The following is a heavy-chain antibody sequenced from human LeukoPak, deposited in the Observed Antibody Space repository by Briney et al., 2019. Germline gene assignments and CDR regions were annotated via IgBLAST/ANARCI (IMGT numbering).Heavy chain of an antibody. CDR2: ISTIGDRT. Sequence: GGSLRLSCAASGLTFSNYAMTWVRQAPGKGLEWVSAISTIGDRTYYADSVKGRFTVSRDNFKNTLYLQMNSLRAEDTALYYCARKLWHRNDCWGQGTLVTVSS. CDR1: GLTFSNYA. CDR3: ARKLWHRNDC. V-gene: IGHV3-23*01. J-gene: IGHJ4*02. D-gene: IGHD3-16*01.